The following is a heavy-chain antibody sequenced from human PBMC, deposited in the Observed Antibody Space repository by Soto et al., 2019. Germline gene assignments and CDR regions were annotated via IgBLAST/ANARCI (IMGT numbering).Heavy chain of an antibody. Sequence: EVQLVESGGGLVQPGGSLRLSCAASGFAFSSHWMHWVRQAPGKGLVWVSRINNDGSITTNTDSVKGRFTISRDNAKNTLFLEMNSRRVEDTAVYYCARDPYHYSYYGLDVWGQGTTVIVSS. CDR1: GFAFSSHW. CDR3: ARDPYHYSYYGLDV. J-gene: IGHJ6*02. V-gene: IGHV3-74*01. CDR2: INNDGSIT.